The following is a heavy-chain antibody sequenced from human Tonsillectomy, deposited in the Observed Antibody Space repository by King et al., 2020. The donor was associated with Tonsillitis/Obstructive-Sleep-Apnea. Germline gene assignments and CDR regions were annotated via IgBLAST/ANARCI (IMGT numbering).Heavy chain of an antibody. CDR2: IKPDGSEN. J-gene: IGHJ4*02. V-gene: IGHV3-7*04. CDR1: GFTFRSNW. Sequence: VQLVESGGGLVQPGGSLRLSCVASGFTFRSNWMSWVRQAPGKGLEWLATIKPDGSENYYLDSVRGRFTISRDNAKNSLYLQMNSLRAEDTAMYYCARGTRTPDYWGQGTLVTVSS. CDR3: ARGTRTPDY. D-gene: IGHD4-23*01.